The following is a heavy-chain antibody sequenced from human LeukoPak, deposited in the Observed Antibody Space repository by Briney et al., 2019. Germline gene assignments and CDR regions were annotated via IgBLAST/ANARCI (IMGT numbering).Heavy chain of an antibody. J-gene: IGHJ5*02. CDR3: ALGSTYYDFWSGYSA. D-gene: IGHD3-3*01. CDR1: GYTFTSYG. CDR2: ISAYNGNT. V-gene: IGHV1-18*01. Sequence: GASVKVSCKASGYTFTSYGISWVRQAPGPGLEWMGCISAYNGNTNYAQKLQGRVTMTTNTSTSTAYMELRSLRSDDTAVYYCALGSTYYDFWSGYSAWGQGTLVTVSS.